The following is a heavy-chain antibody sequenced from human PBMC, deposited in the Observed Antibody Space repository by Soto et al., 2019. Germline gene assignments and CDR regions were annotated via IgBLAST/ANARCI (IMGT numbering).Heavy chain of an antibody. D-gene: IGHD6-19*01. CDR1: GGSISSYY. CDR2: IYYSGST. V-gene: IGHV4-59*01. CDR3: ARSRYTSGWWTPPFDY. Sequence: QVQLQESGPGLVKPSESLSLTCAVSGGSISSYYWSWIRQPPGKGLEWIGYIYYSGSTNYNPSLKSRVTISVDTSKNQCSLKLTSVTAADTSLYYCARSRYTSGWWTPPFDYWGQGTLVTVSS. J-gene: IGHJ4*02.